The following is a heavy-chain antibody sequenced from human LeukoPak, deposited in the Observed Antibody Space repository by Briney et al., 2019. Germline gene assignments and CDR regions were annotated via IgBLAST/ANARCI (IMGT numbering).Heavy chain of an antibody. Sequence: SETLSLXCTVSGGSISSSSYYWGWIRQPPGKGLEWIGSIYYSGITYYNPSLKSRVTISVDTSKNQFSLKLSSVTAADTAVYYCARPGYYYDSSGYHYRDYWGQGTLVTVSS. CDR1: GGSISSSSYY. CDR3: ARPGYYYDSSGYHYRDY. V-gene: IGHV4-39*01. J-gene: IGHJ4*02. CDR2: IYYSGIT. D-gene: IGHD3-22*01.